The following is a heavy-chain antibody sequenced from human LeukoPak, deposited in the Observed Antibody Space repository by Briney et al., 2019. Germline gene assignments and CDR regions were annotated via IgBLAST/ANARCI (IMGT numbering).Heavy chain of an antibody. V-gene: IGHV1-46*01. CDR3: ARSYDYGDHFDY. CDR1: GYTFTSYY. D-gene: IGHD4-17*01. Sequence: ASVKLSCKASGYTFTSYYVHWVRQSPGQGLEWVGTINPSGGSTRYAHKFQGRVTMTRVTTTSTVYMELYSLRSEDTAVYYCARSYDYGDHFDYWGQGTLVTVSS. CDR2: INPSGGST. J-gene: IGHJ4*02.